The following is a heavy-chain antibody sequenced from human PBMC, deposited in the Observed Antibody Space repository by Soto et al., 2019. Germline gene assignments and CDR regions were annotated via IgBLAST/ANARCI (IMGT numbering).Heavy chain of an antibody. CDR1: GGSISSGGYS. Sequence: QLQLQESGSGLVKPSQTLSLTCAVSGGSISSGGYSWSWIRQPPGKGLEWIGYIYHSGSTYYKPSLKCRVTRSVDRSKNQFSLQLSSVTAAGTAVYDCARVPDYWGQGTLVTVSS. CDR2: IYHSGST. V-gene: IGHV4-30-2*01. J-gene: IGHJ4*02. CDR3: ARVPDY.